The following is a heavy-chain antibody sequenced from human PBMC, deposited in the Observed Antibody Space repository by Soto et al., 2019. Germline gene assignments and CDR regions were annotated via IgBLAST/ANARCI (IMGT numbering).Heavy chain of an antibody. CDR3: GRGGGGAVLEWLFFDY. V-gene: IGHV1-69*10. Sequence: ASVKVSCKASGGTFSSYAISWVRQAPGQGLEWMGGIIPILGIANYAQKFQGRVTITADKSTSTAYMELSSLRSEDTAVYYCGRGGGGAVLEWLFFDYWGQGTLVTVSS. CDR2: IIPILGIA. CDR1: GGTFSSYA. D-gene: IGHD3-3*01. J-gene: IGHJ4*02.